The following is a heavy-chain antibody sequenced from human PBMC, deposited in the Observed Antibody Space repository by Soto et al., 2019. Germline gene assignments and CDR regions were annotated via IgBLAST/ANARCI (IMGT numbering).Heavy chain of an antibody. CDR2: ISSSSSYI. J-gene: IGHJ3*02. Sequence: GGSLRLSCAASGFTFSSYSMNWVRQAPGKGLEWVSSISSSSSYIYYADSVKGRFTISRDNAKNSLYLQMNSLRAEDTAVYYCARDTSVVYAKYAFDIWGPGTMVTVSS. V-gene: IGHV3-21*01. CDR3: ARDTSVVYAKYAFDI. D-gene: IGHD2-8*02. CDR1: GFTFSSYS.